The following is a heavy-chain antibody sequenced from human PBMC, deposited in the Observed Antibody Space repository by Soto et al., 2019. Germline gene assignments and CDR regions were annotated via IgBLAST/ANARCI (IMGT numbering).Heavy chain of an antibody. Sequence: EVQLLESGGGLVQPGGSLRLSCAASGFTFSSYAMSWVRQAPGKGLEWVSAISGSGGSTYYADSVKGRFTISRDNSKNTLYLQMNSLRAEDTAVYYCAKDGPHCSSTSCDTSYYYYGMDVWGQGTTVTVSS. D-gene: IGHD2-2*02. J-gene: IGHJ6*02. V-gene: IGHV3-23*01. CDR1: GFTFSSYA. CDR3: AKDGPHCSSTSCDTSYYYYGMDV. CDR2: ISGSGGST.